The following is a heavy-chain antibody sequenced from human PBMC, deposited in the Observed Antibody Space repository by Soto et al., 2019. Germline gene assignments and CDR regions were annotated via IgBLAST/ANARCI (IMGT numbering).Heavy chain of an antibody. D-gene: IGHD3-22*01. CDR1: GYSFAGYW. J-gene: IGHJ4*02. CDR3: ARQIYDSDTGPNFQYYFDS. Sequence: ESLKISFKGSGYSFAGYWITWVRQKPGKGLEWMRRIDPSDSQTYYSPSFRGHVTISVTKSITTVFLQWSSLRASDTAMYYCARQIYDSDTGPNFQYYFDSWGQGTPVTVSS. CDR2: IDPSDSQT. V-gene: IGHV5-10-1*01.